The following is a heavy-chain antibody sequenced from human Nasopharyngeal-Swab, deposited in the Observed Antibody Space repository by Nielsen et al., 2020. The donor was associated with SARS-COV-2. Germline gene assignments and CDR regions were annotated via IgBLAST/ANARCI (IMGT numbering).Heavy chain of an antibody. CDR3: ARTVGHYGLDVFDV. CDR1: GGSFSGHY. J-gene: IGHJ3*01. D-gene: IGHD3-3*01. Sequence: SETLSLTCVVSGGSFSGHYWNWIRQTPGEGLQWIGEINESEFTNYNPSLESRVTISLDTSEMQFSLLLTSVTAADTALYFCARTVGHYGLDVFDVWGQGTMVTFS. CDR2: INESEFT. V-gene: IGHV4-34*01.